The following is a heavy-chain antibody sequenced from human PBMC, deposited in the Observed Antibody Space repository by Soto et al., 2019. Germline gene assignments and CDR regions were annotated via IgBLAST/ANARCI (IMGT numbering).Heavy chain of an antibody. D-gene: IGHD4-17*01. CDR1: GYTFTSYY. Sequence: ASVKVSCKASGYTFTSYYMHWVRQAPGQGLEWMGIINPSGGSTSYAQKFQGRVTMTRDTSTSTVYMELSSLRSEDTAVYYCARIVAARSMGYGDYSWFDYWGQGTLVTVSS. V-gene: IGHV1-46*01. CDR2: INPSGGST. J-gene: IGHJ4*02. CDR3: ARIVAARSMGYGDYSWFDY.